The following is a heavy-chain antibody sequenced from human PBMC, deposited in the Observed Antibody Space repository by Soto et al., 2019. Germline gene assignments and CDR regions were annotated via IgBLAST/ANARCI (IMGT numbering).Heavy chain of an antibody. V-gene: IGHV1-69*13. J-gene: IGHJ6*02. Sequence: SVKVSCKASGGTFSMYAISGVGQSGLRWRDGMGGIIPIFGTANYAQKFQGRVTITADESTSTAYMELSSLRSEDTAVYYCARGRGRYYGSGSYYISVPYYYYGMDVWGQGTTVTVSS. CDR3: ARGRGRYYGSGSYYISVPYYYYGMDV. D-gene: IGHD3-10*01. CDR1: GGTFSMYA. CDR2: IIPIFGTA.